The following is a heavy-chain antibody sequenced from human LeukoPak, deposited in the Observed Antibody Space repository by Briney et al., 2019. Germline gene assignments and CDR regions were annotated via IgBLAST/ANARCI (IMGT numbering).Heavy chain of an antibody. D-gene: IGHD3-3*01. Sequence: ASVTVSCKASRYTFTGHFMHWVRQAPGQGLEWMRCINPNSGGTNYTQNFHGRVTMTRDTSINTAYMELSRLRSDDSAVYYCAVWSGFSDFWSGPGDYWGQGALVTVSA. CDR3: AVWSGFSDFWSGPGDY. CDR2: INPNSGGT. J-gene: IGHJ4*02. CDR1: RYTFTGHF. V-gene: IGHV1-2*02.